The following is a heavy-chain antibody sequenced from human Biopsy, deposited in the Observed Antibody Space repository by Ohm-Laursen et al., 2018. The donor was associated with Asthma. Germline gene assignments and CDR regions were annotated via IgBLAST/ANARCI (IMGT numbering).Heavy chain of an antibody. V-gene: IGHV3-30*03. D-gene: IGHD1-20*01. Sequence: SLRLSCSASGFTFSIYDIHWVRQAPGKGLEWVAVISYDGGNKFYADSVKGRFTFSRDNSQNTLSLEMNSLRVEDTAVYYCARDLRSDNWNPWGMDVWGRGTTVTVAS. CDR2: ISYDGGNK. CDR3: ARDLRSDNWNPWGMDV. J-gene: IGHJ6*02. CDR1: GFTFSIYD.